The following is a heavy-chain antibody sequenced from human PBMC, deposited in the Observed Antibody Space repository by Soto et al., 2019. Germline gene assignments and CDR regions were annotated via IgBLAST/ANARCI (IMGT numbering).Heavy chain of an antibody. Sequence: QVQLQQWGAGLLKPSETLSLTCAVYGGSFSGYYWSWIRQPPGKGLEWIGEINHSGSTNYNPSLKRRVTISVDTSKNQFSLKLSSVTAADTAVYYCARGSSSWYGRYYYYYGMDVWGQGTTVTVSS. V-gene: IGHV4-34*01. CDR3: ARGSSSWYGRYYYYYGMDV. J-gene: IGHJ6*02. D-gene: IGHD6-13*01. CDR2: INHSGST. CDR1: GGSFSGYY.